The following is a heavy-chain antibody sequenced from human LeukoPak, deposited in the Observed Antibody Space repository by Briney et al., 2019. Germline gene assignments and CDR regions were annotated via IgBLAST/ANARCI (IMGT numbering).Heavy chain of an antibody. Sequence: GGSLRLSCAASGFTFSSYSMLWVRQAPGKGLEWLSSIGSTGAYIFYADSVKGRFTIYRDNAKNSLYLQMNSLRAEDTAIYYCARDRWELLRSVDYWGQGTLVTVSS. CDR1: GFTFSSYS. V-gene: IGHV3-21*01. J-gene: IGHJ4*02. CDR2: IGSTGAYI. CDR3: ARDRWELLRSVDY. D-gene: IGHD2-15*01.